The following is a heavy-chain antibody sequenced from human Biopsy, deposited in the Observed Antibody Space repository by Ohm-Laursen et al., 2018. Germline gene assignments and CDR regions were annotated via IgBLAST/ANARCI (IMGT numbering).Heavy chain of an antibody. CDR2: ISGSGGRT. Sequence: SLRLSRAASGFTFSNYAMSWVRQAPGKGLEWVSGISGSGGRTYYAESVKGRFTISRDNSKKTVYLQMKSLRAEDTAVYYCAKEVFSAVGTSGFDPWGQGTLVTVSS. CDR3: AKEVFSAVGTSGFDP. V-gene: IGHV3-23*01. J-gene: IGHJ5*02. D-gene: IGHD1/OR15-1a*01. CDR1: GFTFSNYA.